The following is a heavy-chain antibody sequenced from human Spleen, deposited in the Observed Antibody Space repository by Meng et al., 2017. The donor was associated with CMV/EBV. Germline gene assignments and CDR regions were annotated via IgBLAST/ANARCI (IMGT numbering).Heavy chain of an antibody. CDR2: IKQDESEK. CDR1: TFSSYW. CDR3: ATTYQIDSRDKSAYRHFDF. V-gene: IGHV3-7*01. J-gene: IGHJ4*02. Sequence: TFSSYWMSLVRQAPGKGLEWVAHIKQDESEKFYVGSVRGRFTISRDNGKNSLYLQMNSLRAEDTAVYYCATTYQIDSRDKSAYRHFDFWGQGTLVTVSS. D-gene: IGHD3-22*01.